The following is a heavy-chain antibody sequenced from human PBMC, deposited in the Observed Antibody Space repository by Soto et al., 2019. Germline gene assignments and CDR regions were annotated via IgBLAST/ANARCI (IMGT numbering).Heavy chain of an antibody. CDR3: ARDRSVSAAYYADY. Sequence: LRLSFAASGFTFSSCAMHWVRQAPGKGLEWVAIISDDGSNKYNADSVKGRFTISRDNSRNTLFLQMNSLRAEDKAVYYCARDRSVSAAYYADYWGQGTRVTVSS. J-gene: IGHJ4*02. CDR2: ISDDGSNK. V-gene: IGHV3-30-3*01. D-gene: IGHD6-25*01. CDR1: GFTFSSCA.